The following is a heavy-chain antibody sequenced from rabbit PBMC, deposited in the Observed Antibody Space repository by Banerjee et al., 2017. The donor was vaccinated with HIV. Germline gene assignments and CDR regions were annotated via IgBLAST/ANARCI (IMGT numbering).Heavy chain of an antibody. D-gene: IGHD6-1*01. J-gene: IGHJ4*01. V-gene: IGHV1S7*01. CDR3: ARETAAYAGDTYTTGGNL. CDR2: IDPVFVNT. CDR1: GFDFSSYY. Sequence: QSLEESGGGLVKPGASLTLTCTASGFDFSSYYMSWVRQAPGKGLEWIGYIDPVFVNTYYASWVNGRFTISSHNAQNTLYLQLNSLTAADTATYFCARETAAYAGDTYTTGGNLWGPGTLVTVS.